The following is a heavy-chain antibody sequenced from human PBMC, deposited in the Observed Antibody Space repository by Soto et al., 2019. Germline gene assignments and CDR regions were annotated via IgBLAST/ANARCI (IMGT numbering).Heavy chain of an antibody. CDR1: GYTFTRYG. V-gene: IGHV1-18*01. J-gene: IGHJ5*02. CDR2: ITTYNGNT. CDR3: ARDALYCSGGSCYNWFDP. D-gene: IGHD2-15*01. Sequence: ASVKVSCKASGYTFTRYGMSCVRQAPGQGLEWMGWITTYNGNTKYSQKFQGRVTITRDTSASTAYMELSSLRSEDTAVYYCARDALYCSGGSCYNWFDPWVQGTLVTVSS.